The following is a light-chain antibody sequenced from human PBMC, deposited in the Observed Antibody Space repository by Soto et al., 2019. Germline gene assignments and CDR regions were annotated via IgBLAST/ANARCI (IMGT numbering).Light chain of an antibody. CDR3: LLSYSGPRGV. CDR1: TGAVTSGHY. J-gene: IGLJ1*01. Sequence: QAVVTQEPSLTVSPGGTVTLTCGSSTGAVTSGHYPYWFQQKPGQAPRTLIYDTSYRHSWTPARFSGSLLGGKAALTLSGAQPEDEADYYSLLSYSGPRGVFGTGTKVTVL. CDR2: DTS. V-gene: IGLV7-46*01.